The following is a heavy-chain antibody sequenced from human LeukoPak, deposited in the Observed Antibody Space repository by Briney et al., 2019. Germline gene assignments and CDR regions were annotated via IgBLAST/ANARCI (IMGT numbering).Heavy chain of an antibody. Sequence: GGSLRLSCAASGFTFSDHYMDWVRQAPGKGLEWVGRIRNREKSYTIEYAASVKGRFTISRDDSKNSLYLQMNSLKTEDTAVYYCARRFSGIYSGIGYWGQGTLVTVSS. CDR1: GFTFSDHY. J-gene: IGHJ4*02. D-gene: IGHD1-26*01. V-gene: IGHV3-72*01. CDR3: ARRFSGIYSGIGY. CDR2: IRNREKSYTI.